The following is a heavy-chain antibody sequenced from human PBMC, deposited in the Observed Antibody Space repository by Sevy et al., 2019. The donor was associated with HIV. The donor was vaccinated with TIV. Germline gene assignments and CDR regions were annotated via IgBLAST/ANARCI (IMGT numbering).Heavy chain of an antibody. CDR1: GFTFSTYG. Sequence: GSLRLSCSASGFTFSTYGMHWVRQAPGKGLEWVAIIWYDGSNKYYADSVKGRFTISRDNSKNTLYLQMNSLRAEDTAIYYCAREGLAVAGIAHYFDYWGQGTLVTVSS. CDR3: AREGLAVAGIAHYFDY. CDR2: IWYDGSNK. J-gene: IGHJ4*02. V-gene: IGHV3-33*01. D-gene: IGHD6-19*01.